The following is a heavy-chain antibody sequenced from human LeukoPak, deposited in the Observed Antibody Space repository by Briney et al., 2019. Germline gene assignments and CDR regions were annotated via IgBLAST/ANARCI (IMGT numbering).Heavy chain of an antibody. D-gene: IGHD5-18*01. V-gene: IGHV3-11*05. Sequence: GGSLRLSCAASGFTFSDSYMSWIRQAAGKGLEWISYISSTSSHTNYADSVKGRFTISRDNAKRSLYLQMNSLRAEDTAVYYCARDRGYSCGYWGQGTLVTVSS. J-gene: IGHJ4*02. CDR1: GFTFSDSY. CDR2: ISSTSSHT. CDR3: ARDRGYSCGY.